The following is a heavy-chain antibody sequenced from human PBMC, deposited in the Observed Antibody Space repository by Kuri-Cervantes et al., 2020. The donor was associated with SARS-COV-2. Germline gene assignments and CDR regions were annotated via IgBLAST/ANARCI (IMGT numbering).Heavy chain of an antibody. J-gene: IGHJ2*01. Sequence: SQTLSLTCAVYGGSFSGYYWGWIRQPPGKGLEWIGEINHSGSTNYNPSLKSRVTISVDKSKNQFSLKLSSVTAADTAVYYCARGWYFDLWGRGTLVTVSS. V-gene: IGHV4-34*01. CDR1: GGSFSGYY. CDR2: INHSGST. CDR3: ARGWYFDL.